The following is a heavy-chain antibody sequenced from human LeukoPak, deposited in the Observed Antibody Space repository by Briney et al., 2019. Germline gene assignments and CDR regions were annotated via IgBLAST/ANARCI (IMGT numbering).Heavy chain of an antibody. Sequence: SETLSLTCAVYGGSFSGYYWSRIRQPPGKGLEWIGEINHSGSTNYNPSLKSRVTISVDTSKNQFSLKLSSVTAADTAVYYCARVGDGGVEQLAPSFFDYWGQGTLVTVSS. V-gene: IGHV4-34*01. CDR3: ARVGDGGVEQLAPSFFDY. D-gene: IGHD6-6*01. CDR2: INHSGST. J-gene: IGHJ4*02. CDR1: GGSFSGYY.